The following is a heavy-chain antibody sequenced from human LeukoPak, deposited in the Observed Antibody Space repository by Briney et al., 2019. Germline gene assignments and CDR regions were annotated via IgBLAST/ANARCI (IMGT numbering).Heavy chain of an antibody. J-gene: IGHJ4*02. CDR3: ARDDYYDSSGYLSY. D-gene: IGHD3-22*01. Sequence: ASVKVSCKASGGTFSSYAISWMRQAPGQGLEWMGRIIPILGIANYAQKFQGRVTITADKSTSTAYMELSSLRSEDTAVYYCARDDYYDSSGYLSYWGQGTLVTVSS. V-gene: IGHV1-69*04. CDR1: GGTFSSYA. CDR2: IIPILGIA.